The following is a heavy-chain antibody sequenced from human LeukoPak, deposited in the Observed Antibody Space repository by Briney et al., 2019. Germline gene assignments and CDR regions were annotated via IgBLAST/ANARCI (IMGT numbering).Heavy chain of an antibody. CDR3: ARRSRDGYNRLWYFDL. CDR2: IYTSGST. Sequence: SQTLSLTCTVSGGSLSSGSYYWSWIRQPAGKGLEWIGRIYTSGSTNYNPSLKSRVTISVDTSKNQFSLKLSSVTAADTAVYYCARRSRDGYNRLWYFDLWGRGTLVSVSS. D-gene: IGHD5-24*01. V-gene: IGHV4-61*02. J-gene: IGHJ2*01. CDR1: GGSLSSGSYY.